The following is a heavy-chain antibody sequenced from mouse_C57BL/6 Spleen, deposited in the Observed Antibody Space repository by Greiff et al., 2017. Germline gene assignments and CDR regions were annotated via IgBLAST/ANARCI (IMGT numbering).Heavy chain of an antibody. D-gene: IGHD1-1*01. J-gene: IGHJ2*01. V-gene: IGHV7-3*01. CDR1: GFTFTDYY. CDR2: ISNTATGYTP. CDR3: ARSDYYGSSFDY. Sequence: EVKLVESGGGLVQPGGSLRLSCAASGFTFTDYYMRWVRPPPGKALEWLGFISNTATGYTPEYSASVKVRFTISRDKSQSILYLQMNALRAEDSATYDCARSDYYGSSFDYWGQGTTLTVSS.